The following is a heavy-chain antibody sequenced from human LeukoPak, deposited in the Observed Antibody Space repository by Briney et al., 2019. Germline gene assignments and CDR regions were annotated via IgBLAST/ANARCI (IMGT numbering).Heavy chain of an antibody. Sequence: SETLSLTCTVSGGSISSYYWSWIRQPPGEGLEWIGYIYYSGSTNYNPSLKSRVTISVDTSKNQFSLKLCSVTAADTAVYYCARVKRDSSGYYYPFDYWGQGTLVTVSS. CDR2: IYYSGST. J-gene: IGHJ4*02. V-gene: IGHV4-59*01. CDR1: GGSISSYY. D-gene: IGHD3-22*01. CDR3: ARVKRDSSGYYYPFDY.